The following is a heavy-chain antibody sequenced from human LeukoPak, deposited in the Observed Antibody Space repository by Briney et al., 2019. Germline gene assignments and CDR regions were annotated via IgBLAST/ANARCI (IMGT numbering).Heavy chain of an antibody. D-gene: IGHD1-1*01. V-gene: IGHV1-18*01. Sequence: GASVKVSCKASGYTFTGYGISWVRQAPGQGLEWMGWISAYIGNTNYAQKLQGRVTMTTDTSTSTAYMELRSLRSDDTAVYYCARYVERGGNWFDPWGQGTLVTVSS. CDR1: GYTFTGYG. J-gene: IGHJ5*02. CDR3: ARYVERGGNWFDP. CDR2: ISAYIGNT.